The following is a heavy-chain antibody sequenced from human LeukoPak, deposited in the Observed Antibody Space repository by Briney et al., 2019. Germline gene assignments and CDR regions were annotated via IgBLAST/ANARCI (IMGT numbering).Heavy chain of an antibody. Sequence: PSETLSLTCTVSGYSISSGYYWGWIRQPPGQGLEWIGSIYHSGSTYYNPSLKSRVTISVDTSKNQFSLKLSSVTAADTAVYYCARVSRSPGSKYSYRFDPWGQGTLVTVSS. V-gene: IGHV4-38-2*02. D-gene: IGHD5-18*01. J-gene: IGHJ5*02. CDR1: GYSISSGYY. CDR2: IYHSGST. CDR3: ARVSRSPGSKYSYRFDP.